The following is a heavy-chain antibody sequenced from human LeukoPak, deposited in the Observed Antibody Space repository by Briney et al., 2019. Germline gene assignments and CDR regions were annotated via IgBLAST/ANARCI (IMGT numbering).Heavy chain of an antibody. D-gene: IGHD3-22*01. CDR1: GGSISSYY. V-gene: IGHV4-59*01. Sequence: SETLSLTCAVSGGSISSYYWSWIRQPPGKGLEWIGYIYYTGRTNYNSSLKSRVTISVDTSENQFSLKLSSVTAADTAVYYCARLKGFLDYDSGRYYFGAFDFWGQGTMVTVSS. J-gene: IGHJ3*01. CDR2: IYYTGRT. CDR3: ARLKGFLDYDSGRYYFGAFDF.